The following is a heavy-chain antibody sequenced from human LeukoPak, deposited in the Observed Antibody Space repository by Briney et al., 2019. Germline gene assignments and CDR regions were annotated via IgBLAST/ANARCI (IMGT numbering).Heavy chain of an antibody. D-gene: IGHD7-27*01. Sequence: GGSLRLSCEASGFTFGTYGMTWVRQAPGKSLEWVSGITGSSTWTYYADSVRGRFTISRDNSKNTLHLQMNNLTADDTAIYYCARELVSLGTGYFDLWGRGTLVTVSS. J-gene: IGHJ2*01. V-gene: IGHV3-23*01. CDR2: ITGSSTWT. CDR3: ARELVSLGTGYFDL. CDR1: GFTFGTYG.